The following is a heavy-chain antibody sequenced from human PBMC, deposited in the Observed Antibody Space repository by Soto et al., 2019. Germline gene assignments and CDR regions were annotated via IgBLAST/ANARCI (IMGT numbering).Heavy chain of an antibody. J-gene: IGHJ4*02. CDR1: GYTFSGFY. CDR2: INPNSGGT. Sequence: ASVKVSCKASGYTFSGFYMHWVRQAPGQGLEWMGWINPNSGGTKSAEKFQGRVTMTRDTSISTAYVELSRLTSDDTAVYYCASAAVTGTAGLDFWGQGTQVTVSS. CDR3: ASAAVTGTAGLDF. D-gene: IGHD6-19*01. V-gene: IGHV1-2*02.